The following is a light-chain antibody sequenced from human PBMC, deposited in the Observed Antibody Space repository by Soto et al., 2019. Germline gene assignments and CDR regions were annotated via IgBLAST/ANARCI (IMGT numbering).Light chain of an antibody. Sequence: QSALTQPASVSGSPGKSITISCTGTSNDIGAYNYVSWYQQHPGKAPKVIIFEVSNRPSGVSNRFSGSKSGNTASLTISGIQPEDEAEYHCSSYTGGNTYWIFGGGTKLTVL. CDR1: SNDIGAYNY. V-gene: IGLV2-14*01. CDR2: EVS. J-gene: IGLJ3*02. CDR3: SSYTGGNTYWI.